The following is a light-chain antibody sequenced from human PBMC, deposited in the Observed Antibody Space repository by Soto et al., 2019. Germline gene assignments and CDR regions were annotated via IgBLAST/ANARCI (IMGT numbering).Light chain of an antibody. CDR2: AAS. Sequence: EIVLTQSPGTLSLSLGERATLSCRASQSVGSNYLAWFQQKPGRTPRLLIYAASSRATGIPDRFSASGSGTDFTLTISRLEPEDFAVYYCQQYGSSPPITFGQGTRLEIK. CDR1: QSVGSNY. V-gene: IGKV3-20*01. J-gene: IGKJ5*01. CDR3: QQYGSSPPIT.